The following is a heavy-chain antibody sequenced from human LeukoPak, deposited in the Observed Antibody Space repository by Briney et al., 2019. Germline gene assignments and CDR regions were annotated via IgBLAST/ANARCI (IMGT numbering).Heavy chain of an antibody. CDR1: GGSISSYY. D-gene: IGHD6-19*01. Sequence: SETLSLTCTVSGGSISSYYWSWIRQPPGKGLEWIGYIYYSGSTNYNPSLKSRVTISVDTSKNQFSLKLSSVTAADTAAYYCARIAVAGTDFDYWGQGTLVTVSS. J-gene: IGHJ4*02. CDR3: ARIAVAGTDFDY. V-gene: IGHV4-59*01. CDR2: IYYSGST.